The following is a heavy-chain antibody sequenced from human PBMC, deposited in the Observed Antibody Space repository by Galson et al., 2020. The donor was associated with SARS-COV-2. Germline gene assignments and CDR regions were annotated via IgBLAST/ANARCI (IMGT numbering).Heavy chain of an antibody. J-gene: IGHJ3*02. CDR2: IHHSGTT. Sequence: SETLSLTCAVSGDSISSHNWWSWVRQYPGKGLEWIGEIHHSGTTNYNPSLKSRLTISVDKSQNQFSLNMKSVTAADTAVYFCVRVGPTAGAFHAFDIWGQGAMVTVSS. CDR1: GDSISSHNW. V-gene: IGHV4-4*02. CDR3: VRVGPTAGAFHAFDI. D-gene: IGHD6-13*01.